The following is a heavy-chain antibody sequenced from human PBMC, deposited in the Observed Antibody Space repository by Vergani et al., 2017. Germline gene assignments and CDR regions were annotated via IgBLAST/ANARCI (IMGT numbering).Heavy chain of an antibody. CDR3: ARQFWVSQGVGAFET. J-gene: IGHJ3*02. CDR2: VFHSGSA. CDR1: GYSISRGYY. V-gene: IGHV4-38-2*02. Sequence: QVQLQESGPGLVKPSETLSLPCRVPGYSISRGYYWGWTRNPPGKGLEWIATVFHSGSAYYNPSLRRRVTISVETSKNQFSLRLTTLTAADTAVYYCARQFWVSQGVGAFETWGRGTEVSVSS. D-gene: IGHD3-16*01.